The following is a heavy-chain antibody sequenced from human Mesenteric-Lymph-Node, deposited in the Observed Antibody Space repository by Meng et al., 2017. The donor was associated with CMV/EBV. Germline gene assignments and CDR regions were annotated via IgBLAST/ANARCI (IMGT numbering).Heavy chain of an antibody. CDR3: GTVAMRSGSLDY. J-gene: IGHJ4*02. D-gene: IGHD6-19*01. CDR1: GGSIISSTYS. V-gene: IGHV4-39*07. CDR2: IYYSGST. Sequence: GSLRLSCTVSGGSIISSTYSWGWIRQPPGKGLEWIGSIYYSGSTYYNPSLKSRVTISVDTSKNQFSLKLSSVTAADTAVYYCGTVAMRSGSLDYWGQGTLVTVSS.